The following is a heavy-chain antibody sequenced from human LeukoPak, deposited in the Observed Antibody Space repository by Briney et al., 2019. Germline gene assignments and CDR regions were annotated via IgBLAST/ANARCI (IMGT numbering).Heavy chain of an antibody. V-gene: IGHV3-23*01. J-gene: IGHJ4*02. CDR2: LSRGGSTT. Sequence: GGSLRLSCTGSGFNFNMFAMNWVRQGPGQGLEWISGLSRGGSTTNYSDSVKGRFTISRDKSKNMVFLQMNSLRPEDTAVYFFQAEDGIRDCSEGVCMEGYYFDYWGQGTLVTVSS. CDR1: GFNFNMFA. CDR3: QAEDGIRDCSEGVCMEGYYFDY. D-gene: IGHD2-8*01.